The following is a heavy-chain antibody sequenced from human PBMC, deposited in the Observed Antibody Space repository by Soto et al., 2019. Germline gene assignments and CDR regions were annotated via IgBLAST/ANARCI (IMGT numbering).Heavy chain of an antibody. CDR1: GFTFSSYA. J-gene: IGHJ6*02. V-gene: IGHV3-30-3*01. CDR2: ISYDGSNK. CDR3: ARDVLRFLEWLTHYYYYYGMDV. D-gene: IGHD3-3*01. Sequence: QVQLVESGGGVVQPGRSLRLSCAASGFTFSSYAMHWVRQAPGKGLEWVAVISYDGSNKYYADSVKGRFTISRDNSKNTLYLQMNSPRAEDTAVYYCARDVLRFLEWLTHYYYYYGMDVWGQGTTVTVSS.